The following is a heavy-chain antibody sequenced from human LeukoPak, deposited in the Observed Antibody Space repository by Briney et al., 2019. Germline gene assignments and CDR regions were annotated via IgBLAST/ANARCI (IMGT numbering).Heavy chain of an antibody. J-gene: IGHJ4*02. Sequence: GGSLRLSCAASGFTFSSYEMNWVRQAPGKGLEWVSYISSSGSTIYYADSVKGRFTISRDNAKNSLYLQMNSLRAEDTAVYYCAGTIVGAAFDYWGQGTLVTVSS. CDR1: GFTFSSYE. V-gene: IGHV3-48*03. CDR2: ISSSGSTI. D-gene: IGHD1-26*01. CDR3: AGTIVGAAFDY.